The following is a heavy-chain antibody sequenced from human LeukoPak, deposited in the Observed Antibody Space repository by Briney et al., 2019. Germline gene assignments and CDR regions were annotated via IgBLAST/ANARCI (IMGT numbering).Heavy chain of an antibody. CDR2: IYYSGST. D-gene: IGHD3-10*01. CDR3: ARLRFTDYYYYGMDV. V-gene: IGHV4-59*08. Sequence: SETLALTCTVSGGCISSYYWSWIRQPPGKGLEWIGYIYYSGSTNYNPSLKSRVTISVDTSKNQFSLKLSSVTAADTAVYYCARLRFTDYYYYGMDVWGQGTTVTVSS. CDR1: GGCISSYY. J-gene: IGHJ6*02.